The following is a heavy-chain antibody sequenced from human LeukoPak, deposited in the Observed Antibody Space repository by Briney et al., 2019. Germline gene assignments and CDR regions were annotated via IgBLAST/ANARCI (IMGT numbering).Heavy chain of an antibody. Sequence: GASVKVSCKASGGTFSSYAISWVRQAPGQGLEWMGGIIPIFGTANYAQKFQGRVTITADESTSTAYMELSSLRSEDTAVYYCAQQITMVRGVIMPFDYWGQGTLVTVSS. CDR3: AQQITMVRGVIMPFDY. D-gene: IGHD3-10*01. CDR1: GGTFSSYA. J-gene: IGHJ4*02. V-gene: IGHV1-69*13. CDR2: IIPIFGTA.